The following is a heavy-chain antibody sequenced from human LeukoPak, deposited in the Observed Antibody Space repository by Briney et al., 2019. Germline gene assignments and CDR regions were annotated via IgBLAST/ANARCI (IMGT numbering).Heavy chain of an antibody. V-gene: IGHV3-9*01. J-gene: IGHJ4*02. Sequence: GGSLRLSCAASGFTFDDYAMHWVRQAPGKGLEWVSGISWNSGFIGYAGSVKGRFTISRDNAKSSLYLQMNSLRAEDTALYYCAKDTLYGSGTYYSGFDYWGQGTLVTVSS. D-gene: IGHD3-10*01. CDR2: ISWNSGFI. CDR1: GFTFDDYA. CDR3: AKDTLYGSGTYYSGFDY.